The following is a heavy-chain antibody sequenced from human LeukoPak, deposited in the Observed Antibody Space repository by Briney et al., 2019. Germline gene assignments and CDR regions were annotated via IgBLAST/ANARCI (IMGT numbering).Heavy chain of an antibody. D-gene: IGHD2-21*02. CDR2: ISSKSSYI. V-gene: IGHV3-21*01. J-gene: IGHJ4*02. CDR3: AREKSDGSIDY. Sequence: GGSLRLSCAASGFTFSSYAMNWVRQAPGKGLEWVSSISSKSSYIYYADSVKGRFTISRDNAKNSLYLQVNSLRVEDTAVYYCAREKSDGSIDYWGQGTLVTVSS. CDR1: GFTFSSYA.